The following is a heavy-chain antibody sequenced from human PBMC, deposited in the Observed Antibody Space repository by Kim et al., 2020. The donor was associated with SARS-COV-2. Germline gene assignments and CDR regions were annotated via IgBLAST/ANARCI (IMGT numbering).Heavy chain of an antibody. CDR3: ARDYYDSSGYFQGRAFDI. CDR1: GGSISSYY. D-gene: IGHD3-22*01. V-gene: IGHV4-59*01. J-gene: IGHJ3*02. Sequence: SETLSLTCTVSGGSISSYYWSWIRQPPGKGLEWIGYIYYSGSTNYNPSLKSRVTISVDTSKNQFSLKLSSVTAADTAVYYCARDYYDSSGYFQGRAFDIWGQGTMVTVSS. CDR2: IYYSGST.